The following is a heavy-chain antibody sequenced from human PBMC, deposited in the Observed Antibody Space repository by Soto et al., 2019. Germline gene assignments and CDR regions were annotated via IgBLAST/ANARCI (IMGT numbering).Heavy chain of an antibody. CDR1: GFTFSSYA. CDR2: ISGSGGST. V-gene: IGHV3-23*01. D-gene: IGHD3-22*01. J-gene: IGHJ4*02. Sequence: PLGSLRLSCAASGFTFSSYAMSWVRQAPGKGLEWVSAISGSGGSTYYADSVKGRFTISRDNSKNTLYLQMNSLRAEDTAVYYCAKAPGYYDSSGYYFDYWGQGTLVTVSS. CDR3: AKAPGYYDSSGYYFDY.